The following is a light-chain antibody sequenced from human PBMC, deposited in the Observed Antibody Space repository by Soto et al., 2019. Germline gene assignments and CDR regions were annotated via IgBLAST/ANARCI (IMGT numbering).Light chain of an antibody. CDR1: QSVNTN. J-gene: IGKJ1*01. CDR2: GAS. CDR3: QQYNSYSRT. V-gene: IGKV3-15*01. Sequence: EIVMTQSPATLSVSPGERATFSCMASQSVNTNLAWYQLKPGQAPRLLIYGASTRATGIPARFSGSGSGTEFTLTISSLQPDDFATYYCQQYNSYSRTFGQGTKVGIK.